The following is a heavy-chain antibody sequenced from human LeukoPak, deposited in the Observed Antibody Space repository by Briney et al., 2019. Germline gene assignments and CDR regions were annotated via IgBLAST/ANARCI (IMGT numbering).Heavy chain of an antibody. V-gene: IGHV3-23*01. J-gene: IGHJ4*02. CDR3: ARVTAKLDIVATINYFDY. CDR2: ISGSGGST. CDR1: GFTFSICG. Sequence: GGSLRLSCAASGFTFSICGMSWVRQTPGKGLEWVSAISGSGGSTYYADSAKGRFTISRDNSKNTLYLQMNSLRAEDTAVYYCARVTAKLDIVATINYFDYWGQGTLVTVSS. D-gene: IGHD5-12*01.